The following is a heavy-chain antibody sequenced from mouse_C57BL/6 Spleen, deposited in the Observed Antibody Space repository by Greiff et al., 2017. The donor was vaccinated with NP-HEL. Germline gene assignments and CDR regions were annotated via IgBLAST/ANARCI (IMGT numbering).Heavy chain of an antibody. Sequence: VQLKESGGGLVKPGGSLKLSCAASGFTFSDYGMHWVRQAPEKGLEWVAYISSGSSTIYYADTVKGRFTISRDNAKNTLFLQMTSLRSEDTAMYYCAREEGTWFAYWGQGTLVTVSA. CDR1: GFTFSDYG. J-gene: IGHJ3*01. V-gene: IGHV5-17*01. CDR3: AREEGTWFAY. CDR2: ISSGSSTI.